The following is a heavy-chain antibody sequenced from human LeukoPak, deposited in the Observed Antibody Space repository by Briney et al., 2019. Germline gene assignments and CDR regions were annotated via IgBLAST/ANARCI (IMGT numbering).Heavy chain of an antibody. J-gene: IGHJ4*02. Sequence: SVKVSCKASGGTFSSYAISWVRQAPGQGLEWMGGIIPIFGTANYAQKFQGRVTITADESTSTAYMELSSLRSEDTAVYYCARVAEDYDILTGYYPLYYWGQGTLVPVSS. V-gene: IGHV1-69*13. CDR1: GGTFSSYA. CDR2: IIPIFGTA. D-gene: IGHD3-9*01. CDR3: ARVAEDYDILTGYYPLYY.